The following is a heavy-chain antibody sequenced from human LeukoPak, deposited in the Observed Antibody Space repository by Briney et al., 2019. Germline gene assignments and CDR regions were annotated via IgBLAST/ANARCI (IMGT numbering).Heavy chain of an antibody. D-gene: IGHD6-19*01. V-gene: IGHV4-4*07. CDR2: IYTTGSS. CDR1: GGSINNYY. CDR3: ARDGYSSAWADLEYFDY. J-gene: IGHJ4*02. Sequence: SETLSLTCTVSGGSINNYYWSWVRLPAGKGLEWIGRIYTTGSSNYNPSLKGRVTISVDKSKNQFSLNLSSVTAADTAIYYCARDGYSSAWADLEYFDYWGQGIPVTVSS.